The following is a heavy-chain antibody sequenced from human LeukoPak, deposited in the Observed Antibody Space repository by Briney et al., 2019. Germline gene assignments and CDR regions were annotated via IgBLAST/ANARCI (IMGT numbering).Heavy chain of an antibody. Sequence: GGSLRLSCAASGFTFFDAWMNWVRQAPGKGLEWVGRIKRRADGGTADYAAPVEGRFTISRGDSKNTLYLQMNSLKTEDTAEYYCTTGNWGPYWGQGTLVTVSS. J-gene: IGHJ4*02. V-gene: IGHV3-15*07. D-gene: IGHD7-27*01. CDR2: IKRRADGGTA. CDR3: TTGNWGPY. CDR1: GFTFFDAW.